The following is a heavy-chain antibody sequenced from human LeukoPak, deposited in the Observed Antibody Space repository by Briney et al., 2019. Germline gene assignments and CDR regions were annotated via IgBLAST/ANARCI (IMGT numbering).Heavy chain of an antibody. CDR3: ASRRSYTGYDY. CDR1: GFTVSTNY. Sequence: GESLKISCAASGFTVSTNYMSWVRQAPGKGLEWVSYISTSGSTIHYADSVKGRFTFSRDNAKNSVYLQMNSLRAGDTAVYYCASRRSYTGYDYWGQGTLVTVSS. J-gene: IGHJ4*02. D-gene: IGHD5-12*01. V-gene: IGHV3-11*04. CDR2: ISTSGSTI.